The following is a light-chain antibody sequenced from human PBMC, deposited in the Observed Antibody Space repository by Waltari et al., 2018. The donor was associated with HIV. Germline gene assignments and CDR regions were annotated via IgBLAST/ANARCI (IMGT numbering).Light chain of an antibody. J-gene: IGLJ1*01. CDR1: SSTIGAGFD. CDR2: GNN. Sequence: QSVLTQPPSLSGAPGQRVIISCTGSSSTIGAGFDVLWYQQLPGTAPKLLIYGNNNRPSGVPDRFSGSKSGTSASLANTGLQAEDEADYYCQSYDSSLNTYVFGSGTKVTVL. CDR3: QSYDSSLNTYV. V-gene: IGLV1-40*01.